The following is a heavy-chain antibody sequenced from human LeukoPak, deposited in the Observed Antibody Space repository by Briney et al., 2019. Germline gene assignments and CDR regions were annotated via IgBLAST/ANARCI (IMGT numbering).Heavy chain of an antibody. CDR1: GFTVSSNS. V-gene: IGHV3-53*01. D-gene: IGHD2-15*01. Sequence: PGGSLRLSCTVSGFTVSSNSWSWVRQAPGKGLEWVSFIYSGGNTHYSDSVKGRFTISRDNARNTLYLQMSTLRAEDTAVYYCARDLAGPRDKWGQGTLVTVTS. CDR2: IYSGGNT. CDR3: ARDLAGPRDK. J-gene: IGHJ4*02.